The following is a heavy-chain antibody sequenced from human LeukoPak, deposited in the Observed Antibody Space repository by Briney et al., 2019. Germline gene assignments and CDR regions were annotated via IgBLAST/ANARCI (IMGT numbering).Heavy chain of an antibody. J-gene: IGHJ5*02. CDR3: ARAGTDDDFWSGYRNWFDP. Sequence: SETLSLTXTVSGGSISSYYWSWIRQPPGKGLEWIGYIYYSGSTNYNPSLKSRVTISVDTSKNQFSLKLSSVTAADTAVYYCARAGTDDDFWSGYRNWFDPWGQGTLVTVSS. CDR2: IYYSGST. V-gene: IGHV4-59*01. CDR1: GGSISSYY. D-gene: IGHD3-3*01.